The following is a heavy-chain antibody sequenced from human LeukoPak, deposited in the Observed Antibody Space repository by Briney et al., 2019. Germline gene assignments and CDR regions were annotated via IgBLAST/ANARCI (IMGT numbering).Heavy chain of an antibody. V-gene: IGHV3-64*01. CDR2: ISSNGGST. CDR3: ARDRWLSYFFDY. Sequence: GGSLRLSCAASGFTFSNCAMHWVRQAPGKGLEYVSSISSNGGSTFYANSVKGRFTISRGNSRNTLFLQMGSLRAEDMAVYYCARDRWLSYFFDYWGQGTLVTVSS. D-gene: IGHD3-22*01. CDR1: GFTFSNCA. J-gene: IGHJ4*02.